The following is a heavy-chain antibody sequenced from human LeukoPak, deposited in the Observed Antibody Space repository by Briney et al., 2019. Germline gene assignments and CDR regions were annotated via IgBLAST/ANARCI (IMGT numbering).Heavy chain of an antibody. CDR3: AKDNYYDSSGYYGEYFQH. CDR2: ISGSGGST. V-gene: IGHV3-23*01. Sequence: GGSLRLSCAASGFTFSSYAMSWVRQAPGKGLEWVSGISGSGGSTYYADSVKGRFTISRDNSKNTLALQMNSLRAEDTAVYYCAKDNYYDSSGYYGEYFQHWGQGTLVTVSS. J-gene: IGHJ1*01. D-gene: IGHD3-22*01. CDR1: GFTFSSYA.